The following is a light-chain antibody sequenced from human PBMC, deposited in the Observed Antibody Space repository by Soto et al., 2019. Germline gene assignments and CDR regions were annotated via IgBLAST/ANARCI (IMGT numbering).Light chain of an antibody. J-gene: IGKJ1*01. V-gene: IGKV1-5*03. CDR2: KAS. Sequence: DIQMTQSPSTLSASVGDRVTITCRATQSISNSLAWYQQKPGKAPKLLIYKASSLESGVPSRFSGRGSGTECTLAITSLQPDDFATYYCQQYTSYWTFGQGTKVEIK. CDR3: QQYTSYWT. CDR1: QSISNS.